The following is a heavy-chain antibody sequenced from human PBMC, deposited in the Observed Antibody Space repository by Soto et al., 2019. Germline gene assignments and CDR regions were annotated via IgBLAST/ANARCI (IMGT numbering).Heavy chain of an antibody. V-gene: IGHV3-30-3*01. D-gene: IGHD2-21*02. J-gene: IGHJ2*01. Sequence: QVQLVESGGGVVQPGRSLRLSCAASGFTFSSYAMHWVRQAPGKGLEWVAVISYDGSNKYYADSVKGRFTISRDHSKNTLYLQMNSLRAEDTAVYYCAREGDGPFGYFDLWGRGTLVTVSS. CDR2: ISYDGSNK. CDR1: GFTFSSYA. CDR3: AREGDGPFGYFDL.